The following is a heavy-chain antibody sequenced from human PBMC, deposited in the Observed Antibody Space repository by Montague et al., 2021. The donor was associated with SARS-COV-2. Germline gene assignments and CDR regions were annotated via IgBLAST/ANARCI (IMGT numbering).Heavy chain of an antibody. D-gene: IGHD3-10*01. V-gene: IGHV4-59*11. Sequence: SETLSLTCTVSGGSISDHYWTWVRQPPGKGLEWLAYIYYSGGINSNASLKSRVSMSVDTSKNQFSLKLTSVTAADTAVYYCARAVSVRGAVNCFDPWGQGTLVTVSS. CDR2: IYYSGGI. CDR1: GGSISDHY. J-gene: IGHJ5*02. CDR3: ARAVSVRGAVNCFDP.